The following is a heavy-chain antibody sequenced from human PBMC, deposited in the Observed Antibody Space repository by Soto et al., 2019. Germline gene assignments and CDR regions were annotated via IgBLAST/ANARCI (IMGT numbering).Heavy chain of an antibody. V-gene: IGHV1-69*06. CDR2: VIPIIGTT. CDR1: GSTFSSYA. CDR3: VRDSGLGIVADGLPGPSGWSDP. D-gene: IGHD6-13*01. J-gene: IGHJ5*02. Sequence: QVQLVQSGAEVKKPGSSVKVSCKASGSTFSSYAISWVRQAPGQALEWLGVVIPIIGTTNYPQKSQGRNSITADKSTTTPSMGRCILRSEDTAVYYCVRDSGLGIVADGLPGPSGWSDPWGQGTVVTVSS.